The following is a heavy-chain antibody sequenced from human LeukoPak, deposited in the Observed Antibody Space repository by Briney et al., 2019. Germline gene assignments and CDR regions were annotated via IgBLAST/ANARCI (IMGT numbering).Heavy chain of an antibody. J-gene: IGHJ4*02. CDR1: GYTLTELS. CDR2: FDPEDGEP. V-gene: IGHV1-24*01. D-gene: IGHD1-26*01. CDR3: ATVSGSYYENPGDY. Sequence: ASVKVSCKVSGYTLTELSMHWVRQAPGKGLEWMGGFDPEDGEPIYAQKFQGRVTMTEDTSTDTAYMELSSLRSEDTAVYYCATVSGSYYENPGDYWGQGTLVTVSS.